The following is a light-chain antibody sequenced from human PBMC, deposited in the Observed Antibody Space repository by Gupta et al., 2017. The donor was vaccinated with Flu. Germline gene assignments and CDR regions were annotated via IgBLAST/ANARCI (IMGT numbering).Light chain of an antibody. Sequence: ASSLGASVEDSVTISSQASQDINYYLNWYQQKPGRAPNLLIYDASKVEAGVPSRFSGSGSGTDFTLTITSLQPEDLATYYCQQDDDLPSTFGQGTRLDIK. CDR1: QDINYY. J-gene: IGKJ5*01. CDR3: QQDDDLPST. V-gene: IGKV1-33*01. CDR2: DAS.